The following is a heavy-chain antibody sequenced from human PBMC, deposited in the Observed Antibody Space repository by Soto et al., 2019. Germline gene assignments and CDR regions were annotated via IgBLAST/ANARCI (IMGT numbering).Heavy chain of an antibody. CDR3: ARGRSVFMFGSPYSGSYRFDY. V-gene: IGHV4-34*01. D-gene: IGHD1-26*01. CDR1: GGSFSGYY. Sequence: SETLSLTCAVYGGSFSGYYWSWIRQPPGKGLEWIGEINHSGSTNYNPSLKSRVTISVDTSKNQFSLKLSSVTAADTAVYYCARGRSVFMFGSPYSGSYRFDYWGQGTLVTVSS. J-gene: IGHJ4*02. CDR2: INHSGST.